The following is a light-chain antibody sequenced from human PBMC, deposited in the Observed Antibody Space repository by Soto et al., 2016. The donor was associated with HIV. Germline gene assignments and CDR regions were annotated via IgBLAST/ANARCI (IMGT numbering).Light chain of an antibody. V-gene: IGKV1-27*01. CDR3: QKYDSAPHS. CDR1: QDISNY. Sequence: DIQMAQSPSSLSASVGDRVTITCRASQDISNYLAWYQQKPGKVPKLLIYGASTLQSGVPSQFSGSGSGTDFTLSISSLQPEDIATYYCQKYDSAPHSFGQGTKLEIK. J-gene: IGKJ2*01. CDR2: GAS.